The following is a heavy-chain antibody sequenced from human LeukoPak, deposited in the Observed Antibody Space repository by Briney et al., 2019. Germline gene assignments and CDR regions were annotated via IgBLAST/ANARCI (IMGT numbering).Heavy chain of an antibody. J-gene: IGHJ3*02. Sequence: PGGSLRLSCAASGFTFSSYAMSWVRQAPGKGLEWVSSISGSGVSTYYTDSVKGRFTISRDNSKNTLYLQMNILKTEDTAIYYCATEYSVFAFDIWGQGTVVTVSS. V-gene: IGHV3-23*01. CDR3: ATEYSVFAFDI. D-gene: IGHD5-12*01. CDR2: ISGSGVST. CDR1: GFTFSSYA.